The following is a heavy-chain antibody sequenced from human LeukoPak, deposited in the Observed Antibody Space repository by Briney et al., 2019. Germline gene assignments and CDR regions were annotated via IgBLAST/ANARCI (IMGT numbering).Heavy chain of an antibody. CDR1: GGSFSGYY. V-gene: IGHV4-34*01. CDR3: ARTLRSKTPKLRYFDWLPYYFDY. CDR2: INHSGST. Sequence: SETLSLTCAVYGGSFSGYYWSWIRQPPGKGLEWIGEINHSGSTNYNPSLKSRVTISVDTSKNQFSLKLSSVTAADTAVYYCARTLRSKTPKLRYFDWLPYYFDYWGQGTLVTVSS. D-gene: IGHD3-9*01. J-gene: IGHJ4*02.